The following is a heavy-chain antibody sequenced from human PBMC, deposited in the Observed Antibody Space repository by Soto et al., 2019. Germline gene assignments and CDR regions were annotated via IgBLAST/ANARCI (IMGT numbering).Heavy chain of an antibody. J-gene: IGHJ6*02. CDR2: IGSSDVYT. CDR3: TGALDLPPYYFYYGMDL. V-gene: IGHV3-23*01. Sequence: PGGSLRLSCAASGFTFSTYAMSWVRRAPGKGLEWVSSIGSSDVYTYYVAPVRGRFTISRDNFQSTLYLQMNSLRAEDTAVYYCTGALDLPPYYFYYGMDLWGQGTTVTVSS. CDR1: GFTFSTYA.